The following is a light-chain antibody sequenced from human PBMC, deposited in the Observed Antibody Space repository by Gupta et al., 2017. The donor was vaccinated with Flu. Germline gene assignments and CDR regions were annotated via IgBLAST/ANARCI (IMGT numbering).Light chain of an antibody. CDR1: TGAVTSGHY. V-gene: IGLV7-43*01. Sequence: QSVLTQQPSLTVSPGGTVSLTCAASTGAVTSGHYSNWFQQKPGQAPRALIYCTSNKHSWTPARFSGSLLGGKAALTLSGVEPEDEAEYYCLLYYGGAQLGVVFGGGTKLTVL. CDR2: CTS. CDR3: LLYYGGAQLGVV. J-gene: IGLJ2*01.